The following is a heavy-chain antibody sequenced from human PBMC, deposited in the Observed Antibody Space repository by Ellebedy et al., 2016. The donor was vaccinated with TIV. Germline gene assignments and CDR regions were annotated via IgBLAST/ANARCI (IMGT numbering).Heavy chain of an antibody. J-gene: IGHJ3*02. V-gene: IGHV3-30*02. CDR2: IGYDGSKR. CDR1: GFTFSSYG. D-gene: IGHD4-17*01. Sequence: PGGSLRLSCAASGFTFSSYGIHWVRRAPGKGLEWVGVIGYDGSKRSYADSVKGRITISRDNSKNTVDLQMNSLRTEDTAVYYCVKKAQISSHGLDIWGQGTMVTVSS. CDR3: VKKAQISSHGLDI.